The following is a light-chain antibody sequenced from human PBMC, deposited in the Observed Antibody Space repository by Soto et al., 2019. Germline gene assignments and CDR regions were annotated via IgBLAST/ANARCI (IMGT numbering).Light chain of an antibody. CDR2: KAS. V-gene: IGKV1-5*03. CDR3: QQYNSYPQT. Sequence: DSPMTQSPSTLSASVGDRVTITCRASQSISSWLAWYQQKPGKAPKLLIYKASSLESGVPSRFSGSGSGTEFTLTISSLQPDDFATYYCQQYNSYPQTFGQGTKVEIK. J-gene: IGKJ1*01. CDR1: QSISSW.